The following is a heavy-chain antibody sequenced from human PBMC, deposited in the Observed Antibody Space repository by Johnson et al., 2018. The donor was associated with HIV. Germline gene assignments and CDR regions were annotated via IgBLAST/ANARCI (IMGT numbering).Heavy chain of an antibody. CDR1: GFTFSSYA. J-gene: IGHJ3*02. D-gene: IGHD4-23*01. V-gene: IGHV3-30-3*01. Sequence: VLLLESGGGVVQPGRSLRLSCAASGFTFSSYAMHWVRQAPGKGLEWVAVISYDGSNKYYADSVKGRFTISRDNSKNTLYLQMHSLRADYTAVYYCASGEDYGGNYGAFDIGGQGTMVTVYS. CDR2: ISYDGSNK. CDR3: ASGEDYGGNYGAFDI.